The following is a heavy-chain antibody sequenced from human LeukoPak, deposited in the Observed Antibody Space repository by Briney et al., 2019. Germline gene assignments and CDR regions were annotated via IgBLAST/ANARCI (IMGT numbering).Heavy chain of an antibody. J-gene: IGHJ5*02. V-gene: IGHV1-2*02. Sequence: ASVKVSCKASGYTFTGYYMHWVRQAPGQGLEWMGWINPNSGGTNYAQKFQGRVAMTRDTSISTAYMELSRLRSDDMAVYYCARASVAGGNWFDHWGQGTLVTVSS. CDR3: ARASVAGGNWFDH. D-gene: IGHD6-19*01. CDR2: INPNSGGT. CDR1: GYTFTGYY.